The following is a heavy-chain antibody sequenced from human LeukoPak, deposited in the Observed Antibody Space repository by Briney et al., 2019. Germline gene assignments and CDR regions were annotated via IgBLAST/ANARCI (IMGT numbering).Heavy chain of an antibody. D-gene: IGHD3-22*01. V-gene: IGHV3-66*01. J-gene: IGHJ3*02. CDR1: GFTFSSYS. Sequence: GGSLRLSCAASGFTFSSYSMNWVRQAPGKGLEWVSVIYSGGSTYYADSVKGRFTISRDNAKNTLYLQMNSLRAEDTAVYYCAHYDSSAYHAFDIWGQGTMVTVSS. CDR2: IYSGGST. CDR3: AHYDSSAYHAFDI.